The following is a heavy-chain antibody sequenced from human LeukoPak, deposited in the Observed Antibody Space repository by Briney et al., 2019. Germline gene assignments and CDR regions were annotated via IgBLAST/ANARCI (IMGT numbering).Heavy chain of an antibody. D-gene: IGHD6-13*01. CDR1: GYNFTTNY. Sequence: GKSLKICCQASGYNFTTNYIFCVSQMPGKDLQWMGIIYPGTSHTRYNPSFQGQVTISADTSISTAYLHWSSLQSSDTAMYYCAKFHATWYGDTWGQGTLVTVSS. V-gene: IGHV5-51*01. J-gene: IGHJ4*02. CDR3: AKFHATWYGDT. CDR2: IYPGTSHT.